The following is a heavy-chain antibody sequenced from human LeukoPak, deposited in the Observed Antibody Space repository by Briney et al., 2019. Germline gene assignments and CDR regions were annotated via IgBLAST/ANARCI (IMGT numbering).Heavy chain of an antibody. D-gene: IGHD5-24*01. V-gene: IGHV4-39*07. CDR3: ARGEDGYNFFDY. CDR1: GGSIGSSSYY. Sequence: SETLSFTCTVSGGSIGSSSYYWGWIRQPPGEGLEWIGSIYYSGNTYYNPSLKSRVTISVDTSKNQFSLKLSSVTAADTAVYYCARGEDGYNFFDYWGQGTLVTVSS. CDR2: IYYSGNT. J-gene: IGHJ4*02.